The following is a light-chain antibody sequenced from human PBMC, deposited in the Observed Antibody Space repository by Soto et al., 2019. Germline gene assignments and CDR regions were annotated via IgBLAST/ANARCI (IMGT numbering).Light chain of an antibody. CDR2: DAS. J-gene: IGKJ1*01. CDR3: QQYENYWT. V-gene: IGKV1-5*01. CDR1: QSVSGW. Sequence: DIQMTQSPSTLSASVGDTVTVTCRASQSVSGWLAWYQQKPGKAPKLLIYDASSLESGVPSRFSGSGSGTEFSLTISNLQPDDCATYYCQQYENYWTFGQGTKVDI.